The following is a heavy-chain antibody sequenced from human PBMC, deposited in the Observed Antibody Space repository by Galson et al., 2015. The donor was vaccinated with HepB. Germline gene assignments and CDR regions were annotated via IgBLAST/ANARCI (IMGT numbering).Heavy chain of an antibody. CDR3: ARMGSSSWDSWWFDP. CDR2: ISSSSSYI. D-gene: IGHD6-13*01. Sequence: SLRLSCAASGFTFSSYSMNWVRQAPGKGLEWVSSISSSSSYIYYADSVKGRFTISRDNAKNSLYLQMNSLRAEDTAVYYCARMGSSSWDSWWFDPWGQGTLVTVSS. CDR1: GFTFSSYS. V-gene: IGHV3-21*01. J-gene: IGHJ5*02.